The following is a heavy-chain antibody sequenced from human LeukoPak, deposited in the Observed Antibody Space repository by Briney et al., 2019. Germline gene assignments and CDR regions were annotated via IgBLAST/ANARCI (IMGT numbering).Heavy chain of an antibody. CDR2: INHSGST. CDR3: ARMSITIFGVALGWFDP. Sequence: SETLPLTCAVYGGSFSGYYWSWIRQPPGKGLEWIGEINHSGSTNYNPSLKSRVTISVDTSKNQFSLKLSSVTAADTAVYYCARMSITIFGVALGWFDPWGQGTLVTVSS. CDR1: GGSFSGYY. D-gene: IGHD3-3*01. V-gene: IGHV4-34*01. J-gene: IGHJ5*02.